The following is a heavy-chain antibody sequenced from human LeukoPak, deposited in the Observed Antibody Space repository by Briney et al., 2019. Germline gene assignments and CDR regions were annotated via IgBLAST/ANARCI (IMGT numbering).Heavy chain of an antibody. CDR1: GFTFTVYY. CDR3: VRGLNWGSGDAFDI. V-gene: IGHV1-2*02. J-gene: IGHJ3*02. Sequence: GASVKVSCKASGFTFTVYYMHWVRQAPGQGLEWMGWINPNSGVTNYAQKFQGRVTMTRDTSISAAYMDLSRLGSDDTAVYYCVRGLNWGSGDAFDIWGQGTMVTVS. CDR2: INPNSGVT. D-gene: IGHD3-16*01.